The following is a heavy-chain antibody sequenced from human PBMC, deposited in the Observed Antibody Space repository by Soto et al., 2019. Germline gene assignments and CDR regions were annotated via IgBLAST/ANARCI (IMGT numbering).Heavy chain of an antibody. CDR1: GFTFSSYA. Sequence: GGSLRLSCAASGFTFSSYAMSWVRQAPGKGLEWVSAISGSGGSTYYADSVKGRFTISRDNSNNTLYLQMNSLRAEDTAVYYCAKVGRWFGELPPIYYFDYWGQGTLVTVSS. CDR3: AKVGRWFGELPPIYYFDY. J-gene: IGHJ4*02. D-gene: IGHD3-10*01. V-gene: IGHV3-23*01. CDR2: ISGSGGST.